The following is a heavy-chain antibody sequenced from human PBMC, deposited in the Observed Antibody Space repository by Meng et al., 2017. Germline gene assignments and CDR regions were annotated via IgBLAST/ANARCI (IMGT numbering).Heavy chain of an antibody. Sequence: QVNLKDFCHTLVKASQTLTLTCTFSGDSLSTGGVGVGWIRQHPGKALEWLALIYWDDAKRYSPSLKSRLTITKDTSKNQVVLTMTNMDPVDTATYYCAKRKGTTEDFDYWGQGTLVTVSS. V-gene: IGHV2-5*02. CDR2: IYWDDAK. CDR1: GDSLSTGGVG. J-gene: IGHJ4*02. CDR3: AKRKGTTEDFDY. D-gene: IGHD4-17*01.